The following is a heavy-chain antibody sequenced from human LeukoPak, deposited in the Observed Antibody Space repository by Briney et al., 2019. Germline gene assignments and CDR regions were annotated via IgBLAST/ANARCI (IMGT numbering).Heavy chain of an antibody. CDR2: INWNGGST. D-gene: IGHD3-3*01. CDR3: ARGIRFLGWLSGFDY. Sequence: PGGSLRLSCAASGFTFDDYGMSWVRQVPGKGLEWVSGINWNGGSTGYADSVKGRFTISRDNAKNSLYLQMDSLRVEDTALYYCARGIRFLGWLSGFDYWGQGTLVTVSS. V-gene: IGHV3-20*04. CDR1: GFTFDDYG. J-gene: IGHJ4*02.